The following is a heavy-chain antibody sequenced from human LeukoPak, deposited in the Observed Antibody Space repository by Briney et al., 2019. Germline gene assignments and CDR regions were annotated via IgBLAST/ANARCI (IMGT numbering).Heavy chain of an antibody. J-gene: IGHJ3*02. V-gene: IGHV4-59*01. D-gene: IGHD1-26*01. CDR1: GGSISSYY. Sequence: SETLSLTCTVSGGSISSYYWSWIRQPPGKGLEWIGYIYYSGSTNYNPSLKSRVAVSVDTSKNRFSLKLSSVTAADTAVYYCARFDRGSYQFDAFDIWGQGTMVTVSS. CDR2: IYYSGST. CDR3: ARFDRGSYQFDAFDI.